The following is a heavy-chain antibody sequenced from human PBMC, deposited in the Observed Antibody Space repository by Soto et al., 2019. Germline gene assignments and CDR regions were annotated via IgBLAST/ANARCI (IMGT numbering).Heavy chain of an antibody. V-gene: IGHV3-23*01. CDR1: GFTFTSYA. CDR3: ARPHCSGGSCYYYYGMDV. Sequence: QPGGSLRLSCAASGFTFTSYAMSWVRQAPGKGLEWVSTISGSGTSTYYADSVKGRFTISRDNSKNTLYLQMNSLRAEDTAVYYCARPHCSGGSCYYYYGMDVWGQGTTVTVSS. J-gene: IGHJ6*02. CDR2: ISGSGTST. D-gene: IGHD2-15*01.